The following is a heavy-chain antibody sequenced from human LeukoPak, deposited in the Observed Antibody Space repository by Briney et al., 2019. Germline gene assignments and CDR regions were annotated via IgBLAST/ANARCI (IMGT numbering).Heavy chain of an antibody. CDR2: ISWNSVSI. J-gene: IGHJ3*01. D-gene: IGHD3-10*01. CDR3: AKVGVGYAFDV. V-gene: IGHV3-9*01. Sequence: PGRSLRLSCAASVFRFDDNAMHWVRQAPGKGLEWVSGISWNSVSIGYADSVKGRFVISRDNAKNSLFLQMNSVRAEDTAFYYCAKVGVGYAFDVWGQGTIVTVS. CDR1: VFRFDDNA.